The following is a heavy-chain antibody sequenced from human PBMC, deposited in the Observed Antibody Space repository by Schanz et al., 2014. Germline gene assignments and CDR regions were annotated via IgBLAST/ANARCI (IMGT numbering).Heavy chain of an antibody. D-gene: IGHD4-17*01. J-gene: IGHJ3*02. CDR3: ARKMKLGVYGGKGHDSLDI. Sequence: EVQLVESGGGLVQPGGSLRLSCAASGFTFSSYAMSWVRQAPGKGLEWVSSISSGGGSTYYADSVKGRFTISRDNSKTTVYLQMNTLRAEDTAVYYCARKMKLGVYGGKGHDSLDIWGQGTMVTVSS. V-gene: IGHV3-23*04. CDR1: GFTFSSYA. CDR2: ISSGGGST.